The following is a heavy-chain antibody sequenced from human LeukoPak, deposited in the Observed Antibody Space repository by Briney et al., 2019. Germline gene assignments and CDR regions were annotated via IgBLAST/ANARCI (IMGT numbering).Heavy chain of an antibody. J-gene: IGHJ4*02. Sequence: GGSLRLSCAASGFTFSSYGMHWVRQAPSKGLEWVAVISYDRSNKYYADSVKGRFTISRDNSKNTLYLQMNSLRAEDTAVYYCAKDGSFRLGYCGGGSCYSDYWGQGTLVTVSS. CDR1: GFTFSSYG. CDR3: AKDGSFRLGYCGGGSCYSDY. CDR2: ISYDRSNK. V-gene: IGHV3-30*18. D-gene: IGHD2-15*01.